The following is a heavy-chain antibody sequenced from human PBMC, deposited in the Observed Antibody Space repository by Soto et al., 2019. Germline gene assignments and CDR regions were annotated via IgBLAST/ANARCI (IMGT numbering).Heavy chain of an antibody. CDR3: ARDCYSSSPWDWFDP. D-gene: IGHD6-6*01. Sequence: GASVKVSCKASGGTFSSYAISWVRQAPGQGLEWMGGIIPIFGTANYAQKFQGRVTITADESTSTAYMELSRLRSEDTAVYYCARDCYSSSPWDWFDPWGQGTLVTVSS. CDR2: IIPIFGTA. CDR1: GGTFSSYA. J-gene: IGHJ5*02. V-gene: IGHV1-69*13.